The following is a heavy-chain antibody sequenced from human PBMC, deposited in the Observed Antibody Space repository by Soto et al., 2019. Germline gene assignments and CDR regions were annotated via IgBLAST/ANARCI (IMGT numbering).Heavy chain of an antibody. CDR2: IYYSGST. CDR1: GGSISSGDYY. D-gene: IGHD3-3*01. CDR3: ARVVYGNSKRFLARWFDP. Sequence: QVQLQESGPGLVKPSQTLSLTCTVSGGSISSGDYYWSWIRQPPGKDLEWIGYIYYSGSTYYNPPLKSRVTISVDTCKNQFSLKLSSVTAADTAVYYCARVVYGNSKRFLARWFDPWGQGTLVTVSS. J-gene: IGHJ5*02. V-gene: IGHV4-30-4*01.